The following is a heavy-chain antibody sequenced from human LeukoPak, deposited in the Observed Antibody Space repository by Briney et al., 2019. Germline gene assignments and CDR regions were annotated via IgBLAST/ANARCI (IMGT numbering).Heavy chain of an antibody. CDR2: IGAYNGNT. Sequence: ASVKVSCKASGYTFTSYGISWVRQAPGQGLEWMGWIGAYNGNTNYAQKLQGRVTMTTDTSTSTAYMELRSLRSDDTAVYYCARETLYYDILTGYPDYWGQGTLVTVSS. J-gene: IGHJ4*02. D-gene: IGHD3-9*01. CDR3: ARETLYYDILTGYPDY. CDR1: GYTFTSYG. V-gene: IGHV1-18*04.